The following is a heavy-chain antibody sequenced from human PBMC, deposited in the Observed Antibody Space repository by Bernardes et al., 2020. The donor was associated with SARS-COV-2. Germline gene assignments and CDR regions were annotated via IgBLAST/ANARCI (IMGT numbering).Heavy chain of an antibody. Sequence: ASVKVSCKASGYIFTTYGFSWVRQAPGQGLEWMGWINSNNGNTNLAQKFQERVIMTTDTSTSTAYMEMRGLKSDETAVYYCARDLGYDNGWNYFGMDVWGQGTTVIVSS. D-gene: IGHD2-8*01. CDR1: GYIFTTYG. CDR3: ARDLGYDNGWNYFGMDV. J-gene: IGHJ6*02. V-gene: IGHV1-18*04. CDR2: INSNNGNT.